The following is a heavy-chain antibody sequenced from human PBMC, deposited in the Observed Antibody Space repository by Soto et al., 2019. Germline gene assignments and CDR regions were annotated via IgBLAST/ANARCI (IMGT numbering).Heavy chain of an antibody. J-gene: IGHJ5*02. CDR2: VNPASGST. CDR1: GYTFTNYY. V-gene: IGHV1-46*01. Sequence: ASVKVSCKTSGYTFTNYYIHWMRQAPGQGLEWMGLVNPASGSTSYAQKFQGRVTMTSDASTTTVYMDLSSLKSEDTAVYYCAKGSSGSYISYFGPWGQGTLVTVSS. D-gene: IGHD1-26*01. CDR3: AKGSSGSYISYFGP.